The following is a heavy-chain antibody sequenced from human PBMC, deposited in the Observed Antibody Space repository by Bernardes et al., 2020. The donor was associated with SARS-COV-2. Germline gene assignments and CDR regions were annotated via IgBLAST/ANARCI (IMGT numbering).Heavy chain of an antibody. D-gene: IGHD3-22*01. CDR3: ARHGVYDSSGYFQFDS. CDR1: GGSLSSRSYY. Sequence: LSLPCTVSGGSLSSRSYYWGWIRQPPGKGLEWIGSIYYIGSTHYNPSLKSRVTISVDTSKNHFSLKLSSLTGADTALYYCARHGVYDSSGYFQFDSWGQGTQVTVSS. CDR2: IYYIGST. V-gene: IGHV4-39*01. J-gene: IGHJ4*02.